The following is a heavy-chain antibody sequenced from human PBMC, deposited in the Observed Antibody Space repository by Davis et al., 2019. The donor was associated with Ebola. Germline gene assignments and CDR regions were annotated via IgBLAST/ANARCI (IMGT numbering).Heavy chain of an antibody. D-gene: IGHD3-10*01. J-gene: IGHJ6*03. CDR3: AGSDYYYYYMDV. CDR2: ISSSSSTL. Sequence: GESLKISCAASGFTFSSYSMNWVRQAPGKGLEWVSYISSSSSTLYYADSGKGRFTISRDNAKNSLYLQMNSLRAEDTAVYYCAGSDYYYYYMDVWGKGTTVTVSS. CDR1: GFTFSSYS. V-gene: IGHV3-48*04.